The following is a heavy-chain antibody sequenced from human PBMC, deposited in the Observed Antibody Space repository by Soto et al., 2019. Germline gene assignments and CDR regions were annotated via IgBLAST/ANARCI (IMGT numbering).Heavy chain of an antibody. D-gene: IGHD3-10*01. CDR1: GASFSRGGHF. V-gene: IGHV4-31*11. CDR3: ARGTMLRGPGYYYGLDV. CDR2: IYSSGST. Sequence: SETLSLTCAVSGASFSRGGHFWTWIRQSPGKGLEWIGYIYSSGSTHYNPSLQSRLSISLDTSKSQFSLNLTSVTAADTAIDYCARGTMLRGPGYYYGLDVWGQGTTVTVSS. J-gene: IGHJ6*02.